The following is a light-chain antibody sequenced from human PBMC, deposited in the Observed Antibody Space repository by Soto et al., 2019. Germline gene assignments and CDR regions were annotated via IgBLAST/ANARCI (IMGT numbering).Light chain of an antibody. CDR2: EVS. CDR3: SSYTSSTPLGYV. CDR1: SSDVGGYNF. J-gene: IGLJ1*01. V-gene: IGLV2-14*01. Sequence: QSVLTQPASVSGSRGQSITISCTGTSSDVGGYNFVSWYQQHPGKAPKLMIYEVSNRPSGVSNRFSGSKSGNTASLTISGLQAEDEADYYCSSYTSSTPLGYVFGISTKVTVL.